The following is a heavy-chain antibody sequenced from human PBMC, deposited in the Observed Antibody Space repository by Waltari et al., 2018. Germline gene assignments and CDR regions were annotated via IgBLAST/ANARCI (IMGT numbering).Heavy chain of an antibody. CDR3: AKDVGELEFPYYYYYMDV. CDR2: ISGSGGST. Sequence: EVQLVESGGGLVQPGGSLRLSCAASGFTFSSYAMSWVRQAPGKGLEWVSAISGSGGSTYYADSVKGRFTISRDNSKNTLYLQMNSLRAEDTAVYYCAKDVGELEFPYYYYYMDVWGKGTTVTVSS. D-gene: IGHD1-1*01. CDR1: GFTFSSYA. V-gene: IGHV3-23*04. J-gene: IGHJ6*03.